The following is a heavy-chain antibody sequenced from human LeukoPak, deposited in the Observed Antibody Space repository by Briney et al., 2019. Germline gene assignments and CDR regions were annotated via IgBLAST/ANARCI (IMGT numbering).Heavy chain of an antibody. J-gene: IGHJ3*02. Sequence: AAVQVSCQASRGTLISYPISWVRQAPGQGLEWMGGPISILGTANYAQKFQGRVTNTVDESTSTAYMELSSLRSEDTAVYYCAREGGLLSQDAFDIWGQGTMVTVSS. CDR2: PISILGTA. CDR3: AREGGLLSQDAFDI. CDR1: RGTLISYP. V-gene: IGHV1-69*13. D-gene: IGHD3-10*01.